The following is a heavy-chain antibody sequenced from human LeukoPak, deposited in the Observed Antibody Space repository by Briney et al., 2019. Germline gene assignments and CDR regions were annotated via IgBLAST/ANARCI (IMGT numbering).Heavy chain of an antibody. J-gene: IGHJ4*02. CDR3: AKVWAYYDSSGYYFARGFDF. D-gene: IGHD3-22*01. CDR2: ISGSGGST. CDR1: RFTFSSYA. Sequence: GSLRLSCAASRFTFSSYAMSWVRQAPGKGLEWVSDISGSGGSTYYADSVKGRFTISRDNSKNTLYLQMNSLRAEDTAVYYCAKVWAYYDSSGYYFARGFDFWGQGTLVTVSS. V-gene: IGHV3-23*01.